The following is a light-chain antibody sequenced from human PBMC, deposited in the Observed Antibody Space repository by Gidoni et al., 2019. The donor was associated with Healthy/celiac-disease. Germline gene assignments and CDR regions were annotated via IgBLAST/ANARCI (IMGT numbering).Light chain of an antibody. CDR3: QQSYSTSWT. V-gene: IGKV1-39*01. Sequence: IQMTHSPSSLSASVGDRVTITCRASQSISSYLNWYQQKPGKAPKLLIYAASSLQSGVPSRFSGSGSGTDFTLTISSLQPEDIATYYCQQSYSTSWTFGQGTKVEIK. CDR2: AAS. CDR1: QSISSY. J-gene: IGKJ1*01.